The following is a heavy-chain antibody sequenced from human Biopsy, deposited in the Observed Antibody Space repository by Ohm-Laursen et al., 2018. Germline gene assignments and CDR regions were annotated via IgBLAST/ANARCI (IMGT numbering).Heavy chain of an antibody. J-gene: IGHJ4*02. Sequence: SSVKVSCKASGGTSINYAISWVRQAPGQGLEWMGGIIPMFGTANYAQMFQGRVTISADESTSTSYMELSSLTTEDTAIYYCARGPHSGSHSCFDYWGRGTLVTVSS. CDR3: ARGPHSGSHSCFDY. V-gene: IGHV1-69*01. CDR1: GGTSINYA. CDR2: IIPMFGTA. D-gene: IGHD1-26*01.